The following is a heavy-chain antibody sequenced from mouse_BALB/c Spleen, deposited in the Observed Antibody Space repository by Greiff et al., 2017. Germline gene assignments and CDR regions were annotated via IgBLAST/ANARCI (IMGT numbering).Heavy chain of an antibody. CDR3: ARNRAKAMDY. V-gene: IGHV1S29*02. J-gene: IGHJ4*01. D-gene: IGHD3-1*01. CDR2: IYPYNGGT. CDR1: GYTFTDYN. Sequence: VQLQQSGPELVKPGASVKISCKASGYTFTDYNMHWVRQSHGKGLEWIGYIYPYNGGTGYNQKFKSKATLTVDNSSSTAYMELRSLTSEDSAVYYCARNRAKAMDYWGQGTSVTVSS.